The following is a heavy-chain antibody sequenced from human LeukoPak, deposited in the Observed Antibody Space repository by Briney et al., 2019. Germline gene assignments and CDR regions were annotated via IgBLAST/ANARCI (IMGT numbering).Heavy chain of an antibody. CDR1: GGSISSSSYY. CDR2: IYYSGST. V-gene: IGHV4-39*07. D-gene: IGHD6-6*01. CDR3: ARMTSIAAQFDY. Sequence: SETLSLTCTVSGGSISSSSYYWGWIRQPPGKGLEWIGSIYYSGSTYYNPSLKSRVTISVDTSKNQFSLKLSSVTAADTAVYYCARMTSIAAQFDYWGQGTLVTVSS. J-gene: IGHJ4*02.